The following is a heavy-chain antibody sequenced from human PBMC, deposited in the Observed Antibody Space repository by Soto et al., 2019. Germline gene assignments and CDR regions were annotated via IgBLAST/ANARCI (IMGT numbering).Heavy chain of an antibody. D-gene: IGHD3-22*01. CDR1: GFMFDNYW. CDR3: ARDDFYDSSVNDAFDI. Sequence: GSLRLSCAASGFMFDNYWMSWVRQAPGKGLEWVANIKQDGTDKFYVDSVEGRFTISRDNAKNSLYLQMNSLRAEDTAVYYCARDDFYDSSVNDAFDIWGQGAMVTVSS. J-gene: IGHJ3*02. V-gene: IGHV3-7*05. CDR2: IKQDGTDK.